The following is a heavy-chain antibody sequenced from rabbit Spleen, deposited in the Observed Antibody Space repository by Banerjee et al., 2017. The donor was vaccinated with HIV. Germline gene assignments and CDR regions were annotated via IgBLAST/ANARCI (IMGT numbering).Heavy chain of an antibody. J-gene: IGHJ4*01. V-gene: IGHV1S45*01. D-gene: IGHD1-1*01. Sequence: QEQLEESGGDLVKPEGSLTLTCTDSGFSFSSSYWMCWVRQAPGKGLELIACIRAGSTDTPSYASWAKGRFTISKTSSTTVTLHMSSLTAADTATYFCARDLVAVIGLNFNLWGPGTLVTVS. CDR3: ARDLVAVIGLNFNL. CDR2: IRAGSTDTP. CDR1: GFSFSSSYW.